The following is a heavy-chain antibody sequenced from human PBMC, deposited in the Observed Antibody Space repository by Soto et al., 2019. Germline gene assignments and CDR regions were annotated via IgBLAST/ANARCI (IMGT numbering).Heavy chain of an antibody. CDR2: ISGSGSAK. J-gene: IGHJ4*02. V-gene: IGHV3-23*01. CDR1: GFTFSGYD. Sequence: GGSLRLSCAASGFTFSGYDMSWVRQAPGKGLEWVSGISGSGSAKYYADSVKGRFTISRDNSKNTLYLQMNSLRAEDTAVYFCARGADQGPGYYFDYWGQGTLVTVSS. D-gene: IGHD1-26*01. CDR3: ARGADQGPGYYFDY.